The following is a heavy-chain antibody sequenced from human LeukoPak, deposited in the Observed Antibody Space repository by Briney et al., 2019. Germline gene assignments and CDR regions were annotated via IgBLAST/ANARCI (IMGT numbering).Heavy chain of an antibody. CDR3: ARLLATSEMTSGDH. D-gene: IGHD5-24*01. V-gene: IGHV3-30*01. CDR1: GFTFSNYA. CDR2: ISFDENTK. J-gene: IGHJ4*02. Sequence: GRSPRLSCAASGFTFSNYAIHWVRQAPGKGLEWVAGISFDENTKYYADSVKGRFSISRDNSKNALFLQMDSLRAEDTAIYYCARLLATSEMTSGDHWGQGTLVTVSS.